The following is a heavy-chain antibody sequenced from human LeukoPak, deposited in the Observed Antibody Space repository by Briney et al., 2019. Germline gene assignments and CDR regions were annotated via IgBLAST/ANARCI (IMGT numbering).Heavy chain of an antibody. CDR3: ARARPYNWKHDAFDI. D-gene: IGHD1-20*01. J-gene: IGHJ3*02. V-gene: IGHV4-59*01. Sequence: SETLSLTCTVSGGSISSYYWSWIRQPPGKGLEWIGYNYYSGSTNYNPSLKSRVTISVDTSKNQFSLKLSSVTAADTAVYYCARARPYNWKHDAFDIWGQGTMVTVSS. CDR1: GGSISSYY. CDR2: NYYSGST.